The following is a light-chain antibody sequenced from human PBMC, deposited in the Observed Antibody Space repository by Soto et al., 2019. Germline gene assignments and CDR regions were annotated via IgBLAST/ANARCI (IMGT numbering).Light chain of an antibody. CDR3: QHYYTPPLT. Sequence: DIVMTQSPDSLAVSLGERATINCKSSQNIFSRFNNKKYLAWYQQKPGQPPKLLISWASIRESGVPDRFSGSGSGTDFTLTISRLQAEDVAVYFCQHYYTPPLTFGGETKVEIK. CDR1: QNIFSRFNNKKY. J-gene: IGKJ4*01. V-gene: IGKV4-1*01. CDR2: WAS.